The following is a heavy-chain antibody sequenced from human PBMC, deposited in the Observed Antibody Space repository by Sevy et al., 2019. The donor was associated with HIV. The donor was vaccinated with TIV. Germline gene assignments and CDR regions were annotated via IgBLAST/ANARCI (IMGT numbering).Heavy chain of an antibody. CDR3: ARESGRTYLLIDN. J-gene: IGHJ4*02. Sequence: SETLSLTCTVSGASITSGDYYWNWLRQAPGKGPEWIGSVYHSVSIFYNPSLQSRATVSIDTSKNQFSLKLSSVTAADTAVYYCARESGRTYLLIDNWGPGTLVTVSS. V-gene: IGHV4-30-4*01. D-gene: IGHD3-3*01. CDR1: GASITSGDYY. CDR2: VYHSVSI.